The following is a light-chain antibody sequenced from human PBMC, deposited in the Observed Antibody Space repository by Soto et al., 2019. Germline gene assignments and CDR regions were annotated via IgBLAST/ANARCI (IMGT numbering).Light chain of an antibody. CDR1: TSDVGGYNY. CDR3: TSYTSSGTHV. Sequence: SVLTQPASVSWSPGQSITISCTGTTSDVGGYNYVSWHQQHPGKAPKLMIYDVINRPSGVSNRFSGSKSDNTASLTISGLQAEDEADYYCTSYTSSGTHVFGSGTKVTVL. J-gene: IGLJ1*01. CDR2: DVI. V-gene: IGLV2-14*01.